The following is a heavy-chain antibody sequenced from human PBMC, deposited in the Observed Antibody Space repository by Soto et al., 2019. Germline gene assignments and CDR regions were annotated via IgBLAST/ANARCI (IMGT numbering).Heavy chain of an antibody. J-gene: IGHJ4*02. D-gene: IGHD3-3*01. CDR2: IIPIFGTA. V-gene: IGHV1-69*12. Sequence: QVQLVQSGAEVKKPGSSVKVSCKASGGTFSSYAISWVRQTPGQGLEWMGGIIPIFGTANYAQKFQGRVTITADESTSTAYMELSSLRSEDTAVYYCARDRGALGVVITASNYFDYWGQGTLVTVSS. CDR3: ARDRGALGVVITASNYFDY. CDR1: GGTFSSYA.